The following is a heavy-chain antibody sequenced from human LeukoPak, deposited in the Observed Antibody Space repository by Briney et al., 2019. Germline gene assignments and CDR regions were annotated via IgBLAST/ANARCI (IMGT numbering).Heavy chain of an antibody. CDR1: RFTFSRYA. J-gene: IGHJ4*02. CDR2: ISSDGGST. Sequence: GGSLRLSCSASRFTFSRYAMNWVRQAPGKGLDYVSAISSDGGSTYYADSVKGRFTISRDNSKNTLYLQMSSLRAEDTAVYYCVKGGAVLSGYWGQGTLVTVSS. D-gene: IGHD2/OR15-2a*01. CDR3: VKGGAVLSGY. V-gene: IGHV3-64D*06.